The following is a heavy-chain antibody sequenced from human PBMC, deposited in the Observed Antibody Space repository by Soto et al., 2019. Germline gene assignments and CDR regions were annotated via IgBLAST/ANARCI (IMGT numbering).Heavy chain of an antibody. CDR3: ARDTYSGYDFGP. D-gene: IGHD5-12*01. V-gene: IGHV4-30-4*01. Sequence: PSETLSLTCSVSGASVAGGSYYWSWVRQPPGKGLEWIGYIPSRGRPFYNPSLTSRGTISADTSKNQLSLQLTSVTAADTAVYYCARDTYSGYDFGPWGQGTLVTVSS. J-gene: IGHJ5*02. CDR1: GASVAGGSYY. CDR2: IPSRGRP.